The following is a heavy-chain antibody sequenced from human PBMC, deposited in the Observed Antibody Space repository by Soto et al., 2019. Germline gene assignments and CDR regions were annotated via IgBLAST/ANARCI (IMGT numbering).Heavy chain of an antibody. CDR3: ARSGDYTFLDY. J-gene: IGHJ4*02. V-gene: IGHV2-5*02. D-gene: IGHD4-17*01. Sequence: QITLKESGPTLVKPTQTLTLTCTFSGFSLSTSGVGVGWIRQPPGKALEWLALIYWDDDKRYSPSLKSRLTXTXXTSKDQVVLTMTNMDPVDTATYYCARSGDYTFLDYWGQGTLVTVSS. CDR2: IYWDDDK. CDR1: GFSLSTSGVG.